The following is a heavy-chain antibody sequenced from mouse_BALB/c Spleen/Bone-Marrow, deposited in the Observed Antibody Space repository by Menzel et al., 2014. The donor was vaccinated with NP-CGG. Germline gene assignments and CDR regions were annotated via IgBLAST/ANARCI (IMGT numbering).Heavy chain of an antibody. CDR3: AYYRYDEGGFAF. J-gene: IGHJ3*01. CDR2: IDPANGNT. Sequence: EVQVVESGAELVKPGASVKLSCTASGFNIKDTYMHWVDQRPEQGLEWIVGIDPANGNTKYDPKFQGKATITADTSSNTAYLQLSSLTSEDTAVYYCAYYRYDEGGFAFWGQGTLVTVSA. CDR1: GFNIKDTY. V-gene: IGHV14-3*02. D-gene: IGHD2-14*01.